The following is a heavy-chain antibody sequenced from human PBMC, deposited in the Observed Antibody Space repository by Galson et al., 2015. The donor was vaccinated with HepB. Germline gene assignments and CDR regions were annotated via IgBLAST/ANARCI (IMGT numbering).Heavy chain of an antibody. Sequence: SLRLSCAASGFTFSSYGMHWVRQAPVKGLVWVAVISYDGSNKYYADSVKGRFTISRDNSKSTLYLQMNSLGAEDTAVNYCAKEHSRAARTYYFDYWGQGTLVTVSS. CDR3: AKEHSRAARTYYFDY. CDR2: ISYDGSNK. J-gene: IGHJ4*02. V-gene: IGHV3-30*18. D-gene: IGHD6-6*01. CDR1: GFTFSSYG.